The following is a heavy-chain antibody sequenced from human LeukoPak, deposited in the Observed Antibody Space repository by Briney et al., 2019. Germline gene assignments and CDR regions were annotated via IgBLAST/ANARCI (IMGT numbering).Heavy chain of an antibody. CDR2: IWYDGSNK. CDR1: GFTFSSDG. D-gene: IGHD2-2*01. V-gene: IGHV3-33*01. CDR3: ARDLVPAARASAFDY. Sequence: PGRSLRLSCAAPGFTFSSDGMHWVRQAPGKGLECVAVIWYDGSNKYYADSVKGRYTISRDNSKNTLYLQMNSLRAEDTAVYYCARDLVPAARASAFDYWGQGILVTVSS. J-gene: IGHJ4*02.